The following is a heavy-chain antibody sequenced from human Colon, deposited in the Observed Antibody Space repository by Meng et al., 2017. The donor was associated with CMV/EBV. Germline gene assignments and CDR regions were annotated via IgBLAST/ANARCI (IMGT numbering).Heavy chain of an antibody. D-gene: IGHD2-2*01. CDR1: GFNFNDSY. CDR2: ITSDTPYR. J-gene: IGHJ4*02. V-gene: IGHV3-11*05. CDR3: APYATSWSFKH. Sequence: QVDLGASGGGLVKPGRSLRLSCVASGFNFNDSYMYWFRRAPGKGLEWISYITSDTPYRLYSESVQGRFTISRDNAKNSLFLQMNSLRAEDTAVYYCAPYATSWSFKHWGQGTLVTVSS.